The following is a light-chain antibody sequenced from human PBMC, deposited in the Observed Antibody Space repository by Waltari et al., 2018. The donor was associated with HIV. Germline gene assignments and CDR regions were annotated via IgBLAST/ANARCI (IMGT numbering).Light chain of an antibody. CDR2: DAS. V-gene: IGKV3-11*01. CDR1: QCVSSY. J-gene: IGKJ2*01. CDR3: QQRSNWPPYT. Sequence: IVLIQSAATRPLPPGERATLSYRARQCVSSYLAWYQQKSGQAPRLLIYDASNRATCHPDRFIGSGSETDFTLTITRLEPEDFAVYYCQQRSNWPPYTFGQGTKLESK.